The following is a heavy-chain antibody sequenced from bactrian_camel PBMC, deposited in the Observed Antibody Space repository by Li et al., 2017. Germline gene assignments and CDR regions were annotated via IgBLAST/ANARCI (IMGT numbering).Heavy chain of an antibody. CDR1: GYTYSSAC. CDR3: ATFLGIDNWNKVYNV. V-gene: IGHV3S1*01. CDR2: IYIRDGTT. D-gene: IGHD8*01. J-gene: IGHJ6*01. Sequence: VQLVESGGGSVQAGGSLRLSCAVSGYTYSSACMGWFRQAPGKEREGVASIYIRDGTTYYRDSVKGRFTLSQPNAKTTFLLRMNSLKSEDTALYYCATFLGIDNWNKVYNVWGQGTQVTVSS.